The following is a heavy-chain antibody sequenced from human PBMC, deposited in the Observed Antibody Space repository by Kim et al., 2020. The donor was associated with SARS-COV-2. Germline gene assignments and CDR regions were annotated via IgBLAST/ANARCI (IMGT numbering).Heavy chain of an antibody. J-gene: IGHJ6*02. CDR1: GFTFSTYW. V-gene: IGHV3-74*01. Sequence: GGSLRLSCAASGFTFSTYWMYWVRQAPGKGLVCVSRINTDGSSTTYADSVKGRFTISRDNAKNTLSLQMNSLRGEDTAVYYCARGSISYGMDVLGQGTTV. CDR2: INTDGSST. CDR3: ARGSISYGMDV. D-gene: IGHD2-21*01.